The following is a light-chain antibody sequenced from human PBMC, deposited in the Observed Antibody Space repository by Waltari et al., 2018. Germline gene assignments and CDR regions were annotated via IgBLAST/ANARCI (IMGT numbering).Light chain of an antibody. J-gene: IGLJ2*01. CDR2: DVT. Sequence: QSALTQPASVSGSLGQSITISCPGTSSDVGGYNYVPWYQQYPGKAPKFLIYDVTKRPSGVSNRFSGSKSGNTASLTISGLQAEDEADYYCCSYAGSSILIFGGGTKVTVL. V-gene: IGLV2-23*02. CDR3: CSYAGSSILI. CDR1: SSDVGGYNY.